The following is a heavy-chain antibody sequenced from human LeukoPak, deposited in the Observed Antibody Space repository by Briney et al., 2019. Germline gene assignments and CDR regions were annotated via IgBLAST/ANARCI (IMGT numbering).Heavy chain of an antibody. J-gene: IGHJ4*02. CDR1: GGSISSYY. CDR3: ARGQYFYASGN. V-gene: IGHV4-59*01. CDR2: ISYSGST. Sequence: SETLSLTCTVSGGSISSYYWSWIRQPPGKGLEWIGYISYSGSTNYNPSLRSRVTISVDTSKNQFSLKLSSVTAADTAVYYCARGQYFYASGNWGQGTLVTVSS. D-gene: IGHD3-10*01.